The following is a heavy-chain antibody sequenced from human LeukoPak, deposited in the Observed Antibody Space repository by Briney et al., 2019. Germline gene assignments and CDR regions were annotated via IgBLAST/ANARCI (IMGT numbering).Heavy chain of an antibody. CDR2: IYTSGST. CDR1: GGSISSGSYY. Sequence: SETLSLTCTVSGGSISSGSYYWSWIRQPAGKGLEWIGRIYTSGSTNYNPSLKSRVTISVDTSKNQFSLKLSSVTAADTAVYYCARTEDYYYGMDVWGQGTTVTVSS. J-gene: IGHJ6*02. V-gene: IGHV4-61*02. CDR3: ARTEDYYYGMDV.